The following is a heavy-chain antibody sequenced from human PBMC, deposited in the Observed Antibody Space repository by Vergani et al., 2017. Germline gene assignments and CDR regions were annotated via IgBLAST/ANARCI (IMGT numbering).Heavy chain of an antibody. CDR3: ARVGSLKHDSSGYYRKRDPRPYGMDV. J-gene: IGHJ6*01. D-gene: IGHD3-22*01. CDR2: ISSSSSYT. V-gene: IGHV3-11*05. Sequence: QVQLVESGGGLVQPGGSLRLSCAASGFTFSDYYMSWIRQAPGKGLEWVSYISSSSSYTNYADSVKGRFTISRDNAKNSLYLQMNSLGAEDTAVYYCARVGSLKHDSSGYYRKRDPRPYGMDVGGEGRTVSVSS. CDR1: GFTFSDYY.